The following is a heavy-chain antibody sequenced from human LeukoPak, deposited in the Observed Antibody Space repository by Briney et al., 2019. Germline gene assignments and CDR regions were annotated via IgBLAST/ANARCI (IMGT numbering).Heavy chain of an antibody. V-gene: IGHV4-59*01. CDR3: ARTGLDWFDP. J-gene: IGHJ5*02. D-gene: IGHD7-27*01. Sequence: SETLSLTCTVSGGSISSYYWSWIRQPPGKGLEWIGYIYYSGSTNYNPSLKSRVTISVDTSKNQFSLKLSSVTAADTAVYYCARTGLDWFDPWGQGTLVTVSS. CDR1: GGSISSYY. CDR2: IYYSGST.